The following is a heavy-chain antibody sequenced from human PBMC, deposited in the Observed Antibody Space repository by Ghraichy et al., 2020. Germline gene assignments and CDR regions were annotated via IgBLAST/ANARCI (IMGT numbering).Heavy chain of an antibody. CDR2: ISNTGGTT. CDR1: GFAFSSYA. D-gene: IGHD1-26*01. J-gene: IGHJ4*02. CDR3: SKVTTQWERTGYFDY. Sequence: GGSLRLSCAASGFAFSSYAMSWVRQAPGKGLEWVSAISNTGGTTYYADSVTGRFTMSSDNSKNTLYPQMNSLSAEDTAVYYCSKVTTQWERTGYFDYWGQGNLVTVSS. V-gene: IGHV3-23*01.